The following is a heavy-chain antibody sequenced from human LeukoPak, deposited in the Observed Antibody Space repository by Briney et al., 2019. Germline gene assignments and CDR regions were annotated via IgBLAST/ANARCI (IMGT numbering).Heavy chain of an antibody. CDR1: GFTVSSNS. J-gene: IGHJ6*02. V-gene: IGHV3-53*01. Sequence: GESLRLSCAASGFTVSSNSMNWVRQAPGKGLQWVSVIYSGGSTYYADSVKGRFTISRDNSKNTLHLQMNSLRAEDTAVYYCARENNFGSGMDVWGQGTTVTVSS. CDR2: IYSGGST. D-gene: IGHD3-10*01. CDR3: ARENNFGSGMDV.